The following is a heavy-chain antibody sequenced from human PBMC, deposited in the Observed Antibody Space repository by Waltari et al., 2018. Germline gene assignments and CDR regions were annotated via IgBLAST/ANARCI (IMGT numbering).Heavy chain of an antibody. CDR2: IRSKAYGGTT. D-gene: IGHD2-15*01. V-gene: IGHV3-49*04. CDR3: TVVVVAATRGFDY. J-gene: IGHJ4*02. Sequence: EVQLVESGGGLVQPGRSLRLSCTASGFTFGDYAMSWVRQAPGKGLEWVGFIRSKAYGGTTEYAASVKGRFTISRDESKSIAYLQMNSLKTEDTAVYYCTVVVVAATRGFDYWGQGTLVTVSS. CDR1: GFTFGDYA.